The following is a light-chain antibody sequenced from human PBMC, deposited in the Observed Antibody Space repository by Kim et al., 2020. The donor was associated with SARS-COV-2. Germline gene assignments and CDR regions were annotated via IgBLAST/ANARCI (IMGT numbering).Light chain of an antibody. J-gene: IGLJ3*02. CDR3: QTWGTGIQVL. CDR1: SGHHPHA. CDR2: VNSDVSH. Sequence: NLPCTQPSGHHPHALALLPQPPAKGPRYLMKVNSDVSHKQGDGIPDRFSGSSSGAERYLIISSLQSEDKADYYCQTWGTGIQVLFGGGTQLTVL. V-gene: IGLV4-69*01.